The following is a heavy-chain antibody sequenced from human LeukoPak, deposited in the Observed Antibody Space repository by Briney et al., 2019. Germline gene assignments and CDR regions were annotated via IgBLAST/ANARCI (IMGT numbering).Heavy chain of an antibody. CDR3: ARVLTTVTTILNYFDY. D-gene: IGHD4-17*01. CDR1: GGSFSGYY. CDR2: INHSGST. J-gene: IGHJ4*02. V-gene: IGHV4-34*01. Sequence: SETLSLTCAVYGGSFSGYYWSWIRQPPGKGLEWIGEINHSGSTNYNPSLKSRVTMSLDTSKNQFSLKLSSVTAADTAVYYCARVLTTVTTILNYFDYWGQGTLVTVSS.